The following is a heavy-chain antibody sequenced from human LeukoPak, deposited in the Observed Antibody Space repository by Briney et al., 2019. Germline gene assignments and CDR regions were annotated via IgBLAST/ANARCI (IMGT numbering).Heavy chain of an antibody. J-gene: IGHJ4*02. Sequence: ASETLSLTCTVSGGSISSYYWSWIRQPPGKGLEWIGYIYYSGSTNYNPSLKSRVTISVDTSKNHFSLKLSSVTAADTAVYYCARAAGSGYDPRGPFDYWGQGTLVTVSS. CDR2: IYYSGST. V-gene: IGHV4-59*08. CDR3: ARAAGSGYDPRGPFDY. CDR1: GGSISSYY. D-gene: IGHD5-12*01.